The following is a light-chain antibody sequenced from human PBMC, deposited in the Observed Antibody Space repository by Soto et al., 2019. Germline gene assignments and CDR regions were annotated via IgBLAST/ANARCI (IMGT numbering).Light chain of an antibody. CDR2: DVS. J-gene: IGKJ1*01. Sequence: DIQMTQSPSTLSAFVGDRVTITCRASQTISGWLAWYQQKPGKAPKLLIYDVSSLETGVPSRFSGSGSGTEFTLTISSLQPDDFATYYCQQYNTFWTFGQGTKVDIK. CDR1: QTISGW. CDR3: QQYNTFWT. V-gene: IGKV1-5*01.